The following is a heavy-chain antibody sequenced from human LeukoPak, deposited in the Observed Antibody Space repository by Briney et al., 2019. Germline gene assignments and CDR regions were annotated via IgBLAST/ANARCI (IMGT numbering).Heavy chain of an antibody. D-gene: IGHD5-18*01. V-gene: IGHV1-69*13. CDR3: ASGGSGYSYGIDY. CDR1: GYTLINHA. CDR2: IIPIFGTA. Sequence: SVKVSCTGSGYTLINHAFSWVRQAPGQGLEWMGGIIPIFGTASYAQKFQGRVTITADESTSTAYMELSSLRSEDTAVYYCASGGSGYSYGIDYWGQGTLVTVSS. J-gene: IGHJ4*02.